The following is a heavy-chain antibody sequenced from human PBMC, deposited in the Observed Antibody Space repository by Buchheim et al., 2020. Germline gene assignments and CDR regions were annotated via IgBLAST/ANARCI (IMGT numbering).Heavy chain of an antibody. CDR2: ISAYNGNT. Sequence: QVQLVQSGAEVKKPGASVKVSCKASGYPFTGYGLTWVRQAPGQGLEWMGWISAYNGNTNYAQKFQGRLTMTTYTSTSTAYLELRSLRSDDTAVYYCARGLGSYGDYGHPLGYWGQGTL. V-gene: IGHV1-18*04. D-gene: IGHD4-17*01. J-gene: IGHJ4*02. CDR1: GYPFTGYG. CDR3: ARGLGSYGDYGHPLGY.